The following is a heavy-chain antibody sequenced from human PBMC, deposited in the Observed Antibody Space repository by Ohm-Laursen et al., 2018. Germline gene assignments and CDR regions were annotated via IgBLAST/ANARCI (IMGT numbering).Heavy chain of an antibody. CDR1: GGSISSYY. CDR2: IYYSGST. Sequence: SDTLSLTCTVSGGSISSYYWSWIRQPPGKGLEWIGYIYYSGSTNYNPSLKSRVTISVDTSKNQFSLKLSSVTAADTAVYYCARVRLRLGESHPWFDPWGQGTLVTVSS. V-gene: IGHV4-59*07. D-gene: IGHD3-16*01. J-gene: IGHJ5*02. CDR3: ARVRLRLGESHPWFDP.